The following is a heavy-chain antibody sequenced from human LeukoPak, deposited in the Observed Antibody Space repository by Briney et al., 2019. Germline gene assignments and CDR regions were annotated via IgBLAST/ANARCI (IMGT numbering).Heavy chain of an antibody. CDR2: MNPNSGNT. V-gene: IGHV1-8*01. CDR3: ARGWYYDFWSGYYTGGYYYYMDV. Sequence: WASVKVSCKASGYTFTSYDINWVRQATGQGLEWMGWMNPNSGNTGYAQKFQGRVTMTRNTSISTAYMELSSLRSEDTAVYYCARGWYYDFWSGYYTGGYYYYMDVWGKGTTVTVSS. CDR1: GYTFTSYD. J-gene: IGHJ6*03. D-gene: IGHD3-3*01.